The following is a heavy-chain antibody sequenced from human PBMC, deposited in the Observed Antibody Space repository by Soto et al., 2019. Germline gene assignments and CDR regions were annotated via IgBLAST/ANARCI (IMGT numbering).Heavy chain of an antibody. CDR1: GYTFTGYY. CDR3: ARANVVVAANWFDP. CDR2: INPNSGGT. Sequence: ASVKVSCKASGYTFTGYYMHWVRQAPGQGLEWMGWINPNSGGTNYAQKFQGRVTMTRDTSISTAYMELSRLRSDDTAVYYCARANVVVAANWFDPWGQGTLVTVPQ. V-gene: IGHV1-2*02. D-gene: IGHD2-15*01. J-gene: IGHJ5*02.